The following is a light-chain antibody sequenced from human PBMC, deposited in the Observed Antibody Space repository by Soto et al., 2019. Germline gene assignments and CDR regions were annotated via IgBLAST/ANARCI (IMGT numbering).Light chain of an antibody. CDR3: QSYDSSLRVV. J-gene: IGLJ2*01. CDR2: GNS. V-gene: IGLV1-40*01. Sequence: QSVLTQPPSVSGAPGQRVTISCTGSSSNIGAGYDVHWYQQLPGTAPNLLIYGNSNRPSGVPDRFSGSKSGTSASLAITGLQAEDEADYYCQSYDSSLRVVFGGGTKVTVL. CDR1: SSNIGAGYD.